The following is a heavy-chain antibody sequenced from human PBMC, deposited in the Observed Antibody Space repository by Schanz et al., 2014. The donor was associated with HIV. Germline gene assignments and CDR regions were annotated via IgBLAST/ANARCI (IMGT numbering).Heavy chain of an antibody. Sequence: QVQLLQSGTEVKKPGSSVKVSCKGSGGTFSNYAISWVRQATGQGLEWMGWMNPNSGNTGYAQKFQGRVTMTRNTSINTAYMELSSLRSEDTAVYYCARGRFCSGGSCYHDYWGQGTLVTVSS. J-gene: IGHJ4*02. CDR2: MNPNSGNT. CDR3: ARGRFCSGGSCYHDY. V-gene: IGHV1-8*02. D-gene: IGHD2-15*01. CDR1: GGTFSNYA.